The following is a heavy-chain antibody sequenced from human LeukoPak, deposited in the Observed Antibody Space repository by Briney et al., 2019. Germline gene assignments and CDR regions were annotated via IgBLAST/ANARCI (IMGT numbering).Heavy chain of an antibody. D-gene: IGHD3-22*01. J-gene: IGHJ4*02. V-gene: IGHV1-8*01. CDR3: AREGNRSSDSSASDPLDY. CDR1: GYTFSSND. Sequence: ASVKVSCKASGYTFSSNDINWVRQAPGQGLEWMGWLNPHSGNTGYAQKFQGRVTITRNSSISTAYMELSSLRSEDTAVYYCAREGNRSSDSSASDPLDYWGQGTLVTVSS. CDR2: LNPHSGNT.